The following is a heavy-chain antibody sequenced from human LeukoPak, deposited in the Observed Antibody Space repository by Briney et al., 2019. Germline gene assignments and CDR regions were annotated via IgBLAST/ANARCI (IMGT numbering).Heavy chain of an antibody. Sequence: SETLSLTCTVSGGSISSSSYYWGWIRQPPGKGLEWIGSIYYSGSTYYNPSLKSRVTISVDTSKNQFSLKLSSVTAADTAVYYCARDGVAMPFDPWGQGTLVTVSP. J-gene: IGHJ5*02. CDR1: GGSISSSSYY. V-gene: IGHV4-39*07. CDR2: IYYSGST. D-gene: IGHD3-3*01. CDR3: ARDGVAMPFDP.